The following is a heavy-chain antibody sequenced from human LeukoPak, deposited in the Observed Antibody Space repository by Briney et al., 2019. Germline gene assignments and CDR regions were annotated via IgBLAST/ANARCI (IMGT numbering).Heavy chain of an antibody. CDR1: GFTFSSYG. CDR2: ISYDGTNK. J-gene: IGHJ4*02. CDR3: TKFDAPSSRENY. Sequence: TGGSLRLSCAASGFTFSSYGMHWVRQAPGKGLEWVTVISYDGTNKYYADSVKGRFTISRDNSKNTLYLQMNSLRAEDTAVYYCTKFDAPSSRENYWGQGTLVTVSS. V-gene: IGHV3-33*05.